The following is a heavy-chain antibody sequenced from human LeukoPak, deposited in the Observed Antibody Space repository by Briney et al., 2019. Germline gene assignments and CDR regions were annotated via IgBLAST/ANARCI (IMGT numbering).Heavy chain of an antibody. CDR3: ARVGGIAARPGNWFDP. CDR2: INPNSGGT. CDR1: GYTFTGYY. D-gene: IGHD6-6*01. J-gene: IGHJ5*02. Sequence: ASVTVSCKASGYTFTGYYMHWVRQAPGQGLEWMGWINPNSGGTNYAQKFQGRVTMTRDTSISTAYMELSRLRSDDTAVYYCARVGGIAARPGNWFDPWGQGTLVTVSS. V-gene: IGHV1-2*02.